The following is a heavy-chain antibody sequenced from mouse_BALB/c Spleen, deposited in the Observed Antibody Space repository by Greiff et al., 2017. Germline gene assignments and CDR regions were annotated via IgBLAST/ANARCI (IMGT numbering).Heavy chain of an antibody. CDR1: GFTFSDYG. D-gene: IGHD2-10*02. CDR2: ISNLAYSI. Sequence: EVKLMESGGGLVQPGGSRKLSCAASGFTFSDYGMAWVRQAPGKGPEWVAFISNLAYSIYYADTVTGRFTISRENAKNTLYLEMSSLRSEDTAMYYCARDSYGNYAMDYWGQGTSVTVSS. CDR3: ARDSYGNYAMDY. J-gene: IGHJ4*01. V-gene: IGHV5-15*02.